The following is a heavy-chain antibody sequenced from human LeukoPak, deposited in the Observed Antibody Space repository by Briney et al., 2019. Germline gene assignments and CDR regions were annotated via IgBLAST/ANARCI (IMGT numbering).Heavy chain of an antibody. D-gene: IGHD1-7*01. Sequence: GGSLRLSCAASGFTFSSYEMNWVRQAPGKGLEWVSYISSSGSTIYYADSVKGRFTISRDNAKNSLYLQMRSMGAEDTAVYYCARDVATTRGYFDYWGQGTLVTVSS. CDR2: ISSSGSTI. CDR3: ARDVATTRGYFDY. V-gene: IGHV3-48*03. CDR1: GFTFSSYE. J-gene: IGHJ4*02.